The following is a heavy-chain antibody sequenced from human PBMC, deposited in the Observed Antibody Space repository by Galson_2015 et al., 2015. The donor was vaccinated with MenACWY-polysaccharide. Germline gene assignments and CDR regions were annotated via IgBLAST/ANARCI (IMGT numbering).Heavy chain of an antibody. CDR1: GFSLSISRMS. CDR2: IDWDDDK. J-gene: IGHJ4*02. Sequence: PALVKPTQTLTLTCTFSGFSLSISRMSVSWIRQPPGKALEWLALIDWDDDKYYRTSLKTRLTISKDTSKNQVVLTMTNMDPVDTATYYCARSWGEPPGDFDYWGQGTLVTVSS. D-gene: IGHD3-16*01. CDR3: ARSWGEPPGDFDY. V-gene: IGHV2-70*01.